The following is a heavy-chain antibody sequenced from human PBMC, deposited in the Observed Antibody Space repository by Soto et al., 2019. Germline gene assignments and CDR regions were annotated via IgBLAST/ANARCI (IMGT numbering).Heavy chain of an antibody. V-gene: IGHV3-23*01. CDR1: GFTFANYV. Sequence: GGSLRLSCAASGFTFANYVMGWVRQAPGKGLQWVSVISGSAATAYADSVKGRFIISRDNSKNTLDLHMSSLRAEDTAVYFCAKGLTSGGTPYSAIDYWGQGALVTVSS. D-gene: IGHD2-15*01. CDR2: ISGSAAT. CDR3: AKGLTSGGTPYSAIDY. J-gene: IGHJ4*02.